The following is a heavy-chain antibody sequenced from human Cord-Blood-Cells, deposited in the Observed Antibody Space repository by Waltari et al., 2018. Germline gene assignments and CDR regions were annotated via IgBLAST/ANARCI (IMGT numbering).Heavy chain of an antibody. Sequence: QVQLQQCGAGLLKPSETLSLTCAVHGGSFRAYYWSWIRQRPGKGLEWIGEINHSGSTNYNPSLKSRVTISVDTSKNQFSLKLSSVTAADTAVYYCARGGDIVVVPAAIAYFQHWGQGTLVTVSS. CDR1: GGSFRAYY. V-gene: IGHV4-34*01. CDR3: ARGGDIVVVPAAIAYFQH. CDR2: INHSGST. J-gene: IGHJ1*01. D-gene: IGHD2-2*02.